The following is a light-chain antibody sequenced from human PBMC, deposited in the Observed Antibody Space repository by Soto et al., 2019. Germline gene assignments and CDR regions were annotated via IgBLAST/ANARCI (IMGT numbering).Light chain of an antibody. CDR2: EVT. Sequence: HSVLTQPASLSGSLGQSITISCTGTSSDVGNFNYVSWYQQHPGKAPKLLIYEVTNRPSGVSNRFSGSKSGNTASLTISGLQAEDEADYYCSSYTIRTFTLDLFGTGTKVTV. J-gene: IGLJ1*01. CDR1: SSDVGNFNY. CDR3: SSYTIRTFTLDL. V-gene: IGLV2-14*01.